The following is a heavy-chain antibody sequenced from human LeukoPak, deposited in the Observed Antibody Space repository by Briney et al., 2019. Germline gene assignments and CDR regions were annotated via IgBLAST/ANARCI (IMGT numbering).Heavy chain of an antibody. J-gene: IGHJ4*02. CDR2: ISWNSGTI. Sequence: GGSLRLSCAASGFTFDNYAMNWVQQVPGKGLEWISLISWNSGTIGYADSVKGRFTISRDNANNFLYLQMNSLRAEDTALYYCARAPNSAWHNFDCWGQGTLVIVSS. D-gene: IGHD6-19*01. CDR3: ARAPNSAWHNFDC. V-gene: IGHV3-9*01. CDR1: GFTFDNYA.